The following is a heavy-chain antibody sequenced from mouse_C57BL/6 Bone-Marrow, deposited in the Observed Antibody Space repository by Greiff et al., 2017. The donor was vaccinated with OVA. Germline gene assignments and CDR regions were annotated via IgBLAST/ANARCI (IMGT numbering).Heavy chain of an antibody. CDR3: ARHGGYPYYFDY. CDR1: GFTFSSYG. J-gene: IGHJ2*01. CDR2: ISSGGSYT. Sequence: EVQVVESGGDLVKPGGSLKLSCAASGFTFSSYGMSWVRQTPDKRLEWVATISSGGSYTYYPDSVKGRFTISRDNAKNTLYLQMSSLKSEDTAMYYCARHGGYPYYFDYWGQGTTLTVSS. V-gene: IGHV5-6*01. D-gene: IGHD2-2*01.